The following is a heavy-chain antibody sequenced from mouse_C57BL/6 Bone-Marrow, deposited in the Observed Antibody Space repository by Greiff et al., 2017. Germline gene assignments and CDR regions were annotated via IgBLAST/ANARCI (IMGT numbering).Heavy chain of an antibody. D-gene: IGHD2-5*01. CDR1: GYTFTSYW. J-gene: IGHJ4*01. V-gene: IGHV1-53*01. Sequence: QVQLQQPGTELVKPGASVKLSCKASGYTFTSYWMHWVKQRPGQGLEWIGDINPSNGGTNYNEKFKSKATLTVDKSSSTAYMQLRSLTSEDSAVYYCARGSTYYSIYYAMDYWGQGTSVTVSS. CDR2: INPSNGGT. CDR3: ARGSTYYSIYYAMDY.